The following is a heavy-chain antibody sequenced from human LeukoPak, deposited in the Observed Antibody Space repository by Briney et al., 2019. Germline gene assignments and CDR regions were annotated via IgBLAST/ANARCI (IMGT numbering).Heavy chain of an antibody. J-gene: IGHJ4*02. D-gene: IGHD3-22*01. CDR1: GYTFTSYD. CDR3: ARSNPAYYYDTSGYFDN. Sequence: ASVKVSCKASGYTFTSYDINWVRQATGQGLEWMGWMNPNSGNTGYAQKFQGRVSTTSNTSLTTAYMELSSLRSEDTAVYYCARSNPAYYYDTSGYFDNWGQGSLVTVSS. CDR2: MNPNSGNT. V-gene: IGHV1-8*02.